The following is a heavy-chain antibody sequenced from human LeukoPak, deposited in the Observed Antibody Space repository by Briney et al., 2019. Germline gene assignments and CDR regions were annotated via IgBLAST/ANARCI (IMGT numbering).Heavy chain of an antibody. D-gene: IGHD4-17*01. Sequence: PSETLSLTCTVSGGSISSYYWSWIRQPPGKGLEWIGYIYYSGSTNYNPSLKSRVTISGDTSKNQFSLKLRSVTAADTAVYYCARVPTVTFFDYWGQGTLVTVSS. J-gene: IGHJ4*02. CDR3: ARVPTVTFFDY. V-gene: IGHV4-59*01. CDR1: GGSISSYY. CDR2: IYYSGST.